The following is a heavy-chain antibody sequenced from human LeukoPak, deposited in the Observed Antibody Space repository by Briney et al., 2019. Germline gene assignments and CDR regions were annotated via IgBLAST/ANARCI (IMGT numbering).Heavy chain of an antibody. J-gene: IGHJ5*02. CDR2: ISSSSSYI. V-gene: IGHV3-21*01. CDR3: TRSGPTKTTMVRRDNWFDP. Sequence: GGSLRLSCAASGFAFSYYSINWVRQAPGKGLEWVSSISSSSSYIYYADSVQGRFTISRDNAKNSLFLQMNSLRADDTAVYYCTRSGPTKTTMVRRDNWFDPWGQGTLVTVSS. D-gene: IGHD3-10*01. CDR1: GFAFSYYS.